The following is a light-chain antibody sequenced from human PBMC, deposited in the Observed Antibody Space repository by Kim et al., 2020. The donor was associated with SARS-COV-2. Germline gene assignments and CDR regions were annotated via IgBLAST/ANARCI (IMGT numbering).Light chain of an antibody. CDR2: LAS. J-gene: IGKJ2*01. CDR1: ENIGTW. V-gene: IGKV1-5*03. CDR3: QHYSRFPYT. Sequence: GDRVTITCRASENIGTWLAWYQQKPGRAPSLLIYLASTLESGVPSRFGGTGSGTEFSLSITSLQPDDFATYYCQHYSRFPYTFGQGTKLEI.